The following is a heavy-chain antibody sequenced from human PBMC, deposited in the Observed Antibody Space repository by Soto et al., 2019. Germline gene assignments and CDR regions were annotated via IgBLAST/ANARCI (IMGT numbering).Heavy chain of an antibody. J-gene: IGHJ4*02. CDR3: AKGFVAQIIVVLLSG. Sequence: PGGSLRLSCAASGFTFSSYGMHWVRQAPGKGLEWVAVIWYDGSNKYYADSVKGRFTISRDNSKNTLYLQMNSLRAEDTAVYYCAKGFVAQIIVVLLSGWGQGTLVTVSS. V-gene: IGHV3-33*06. CDR1: GFTFSSYG. D-gene: IGHD3-22*01. CDR2: IWYDGSNK.